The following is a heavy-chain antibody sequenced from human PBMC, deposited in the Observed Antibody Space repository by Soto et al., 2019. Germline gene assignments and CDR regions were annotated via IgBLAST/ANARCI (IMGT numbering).Heavy chain of an antibody. D-gene: IGHD6-19*01. CDR1: GYTFTSYY. CDR3: ARVQASIAVAGSWRYFDY. CDR2: INPSGGST. J-gene: IGHJ4*02. V-gene: IGHV1-46*03. Sequence: GGSVKVSCKASGYTFTSYYMHWVRQAPGQGLEWMGIINPSGGSTSYAQKFQGRVTMTRDTSTSTVYMELSSLRSEDTAVYYCARVQASIAVAGSWRYFDYWGQGTLVTVSS.